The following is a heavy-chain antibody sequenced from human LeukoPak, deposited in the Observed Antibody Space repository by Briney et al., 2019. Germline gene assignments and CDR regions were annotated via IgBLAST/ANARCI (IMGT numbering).Heavy chain of an antibody. Sequence: GGPLRLSCAASGFTFSSYSMNWVRKAPGKGPEGVSSISSNSSYIYYADSVKGRFTISRDNAKNSLYLQMNSLRAEDTAVYYCARGEIYWGQGTLVTVSS. CDR2: ISSNSSYI. J-gene: IGHJ4*02. D-gene: IGHD3-16*01. CDR3: ARGEIY. V-gene: IGHV3-21*01. CDR1: GFTFSSYS.